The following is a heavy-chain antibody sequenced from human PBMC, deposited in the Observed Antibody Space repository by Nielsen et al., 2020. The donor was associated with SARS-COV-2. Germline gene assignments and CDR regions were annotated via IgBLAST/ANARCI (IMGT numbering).Heavy chain of an antibody. CDR1: GFTFSSYA. CDR3: AKGSVYMEYFDH. D-gene: IGHD5-18*01. CDR2: IWYDGGNE. Sequence: GESLKISCAASGFTFSSYAMHWVRQAPGKGLEWVAVIWYDGGNEYYADSVKGRFTISRDTSKNTLYVQMNSLRAEDTAVYFCAKGSVYMEYFDHWGQGTLVTVSS. V-gene: IGHV3-33*06. J-gene: IGHJ1*01.